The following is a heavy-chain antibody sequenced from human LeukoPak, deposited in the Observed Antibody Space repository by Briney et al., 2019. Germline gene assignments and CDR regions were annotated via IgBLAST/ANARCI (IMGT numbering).Heavy chain of an antibody. D-gene: IGHD3-10*01. Sequence: LGESLKISCKGSGSSFTSYWIGWVRQLPGKGLEWMGIIYPGDSDTRYSPSFQGQVTISADKSISTAYLQWSSLKASDTAMYYCARGGHGSGSYYNTFDYWGQGTLVTVSS. V-gene: IGHV5-51*01. J-gene: IGHJ4*02. CDR1: GSSFTSYW. CDR2: IYPGDSDT. CDR3: ARGGHGSGSYYNTFDY.